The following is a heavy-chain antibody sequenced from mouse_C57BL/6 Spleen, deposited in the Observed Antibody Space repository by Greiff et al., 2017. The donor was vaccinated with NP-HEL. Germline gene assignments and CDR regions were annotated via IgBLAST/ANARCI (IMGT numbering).Heavy chain of an antibody. D-gene: IGHD1-1*01. V-gene: IGHV1-52*01. J-gene: IGHJ4*01. CDR1: GYTFTSYW. CDR3: ARPLYGSSYPNYYAMEY. CDR2: IDPSDSET. Sequence: QVQLQQPGAELVRPGSSVKLSCKASGYTFTSYWMHWVKQRPIQGLEWIGNIDPSDSETHYNQKFKDKATLTVDKSSSTAYMQLSSLTSEDSAVYDCARPLYGSSYPNYYAMEYWGKGTSVTVSS.